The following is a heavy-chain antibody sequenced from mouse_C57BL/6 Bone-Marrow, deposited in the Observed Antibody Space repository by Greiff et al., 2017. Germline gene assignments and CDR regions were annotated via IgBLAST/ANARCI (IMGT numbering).Heavy chain of an antibody. Sequence: EVQLQQSGAELVRPGASVKLSCTASGFNIKDDYMPWVKQRPEQGLEWIGWIDPENGDTEYASKFQGKATITADTSSNTAYLQLSSLTSEDTAVYYCSLYYYGSSNYWGQGTTLTVSS. V-gene: IGHV14-4*01. D-gene: IGHD1-1*01. CDR1: GFNIKDDY. CDR3: SLYYYGSSNY. J-gene: IGHJ2*01. CDR2: IDPENGDT.